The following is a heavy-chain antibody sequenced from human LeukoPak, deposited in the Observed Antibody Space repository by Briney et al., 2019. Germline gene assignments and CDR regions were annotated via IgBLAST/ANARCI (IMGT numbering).Heavy chain of an antibody. CDR3: AKTGSSSSRPLDFDY. Sequence: PGGSLRLSCAASGFTFTSYWMSWVRQAPGKGLEWVANIKEDGSEKYYVDSVKGRFTISRDNAKNSVSLQMNSLRAEDTAVYYCAKTGSSSSRPLDFDYWGQGTLVTVSS. CDR2: IKEDGSEK. D-gene: IGHD6-6*01. J-gene: IGHJ4*02. V-gene: IGHV3-7*03. CDR1: GFTFTSYW.